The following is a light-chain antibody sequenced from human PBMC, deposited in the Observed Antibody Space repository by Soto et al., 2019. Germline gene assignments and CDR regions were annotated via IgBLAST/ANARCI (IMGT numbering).Light chain of an antibody. CDR3: SSYTNTNTLV. V-gene: IGLV2-14*01. J-gene: IGLJ2*01. CDR1: TSDVGGYNH. Sequence: QSVLIQPASVSGSPGQSITISCTGTTSDVGGYNHVSWFQQHPGKVPKLMIYDVNNRPSGVSNRFSGSKSGNTASLTISGLQAEDVADYYCSSYTNTNTLVFGGGTKLTVL. CDR2: DVN.